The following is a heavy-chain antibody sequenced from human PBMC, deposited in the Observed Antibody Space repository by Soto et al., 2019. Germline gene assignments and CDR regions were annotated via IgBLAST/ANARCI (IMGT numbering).Heavy chain of an antibody. J-gene: IGHJ4*02. CDR2: IYSGGST. CDR1: GFTVSSNY. D-gene: IGHD2-15*01. V-gene: IGHV3-66*01. Sequence: EVQLVESGGGLVQPGGSLRLSCAASGFTVSSNYMSWVRQAPGKGLEWVSVIYSGGSTYYADSVKGRFTISRDNSKNTLYLQMNSLRAEDTAVYYCASSPRNTRIFSGYSGYGYCSGGSCYPFDYWGQGTLVTVSS. CDR3: ASSPRNTRIFSGYSGYGYCSGGSCYPFDY.